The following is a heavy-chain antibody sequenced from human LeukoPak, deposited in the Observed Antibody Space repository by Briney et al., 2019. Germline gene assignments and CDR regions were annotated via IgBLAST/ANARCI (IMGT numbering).Heavy chain of an antibody. CDR3: ARVQSYYDILTGYYTGGYFDY. J-gene: IGHJ4*02. CDR1: GFTFSSYL. CDR2: IKQDGSEK. Sequence: GGSLRLSCAASGFTFSSYLMSWVRQAPGKGLEWVANIKQDGSEKYYVDSVKGRFTISRDNAKNSLYLQMNSLRAEDTAVYYCARVQSYYDILTGYYTGGYFDYWGQGTLVTVSS. D-gene: IGHD3-9*01. V-gene: IGHV3-7*01.